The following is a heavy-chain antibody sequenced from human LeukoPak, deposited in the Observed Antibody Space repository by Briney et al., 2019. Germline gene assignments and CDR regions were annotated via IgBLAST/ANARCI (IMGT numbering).Heavy chain of an antibody. CDR2: IYYSGST. D-gene: IGHD3-10*01. V-gene: IGHV4-59*01. Sequence: SSETLSLTCTVSGGSISSYYWSWIRQPPGKGLEWIGYIYYSGSTNYNPSLKSRVTISVDTSKNQFSLKLSSVTAADTAVYYCARFPPMVRGVKNYYYYGMDVWGQGTTVTVSS. CDR3: ARFPPMVRGVKNYYYYGMDV. CDR1: GGSISSYY. J-gene: IGHJ6*02.